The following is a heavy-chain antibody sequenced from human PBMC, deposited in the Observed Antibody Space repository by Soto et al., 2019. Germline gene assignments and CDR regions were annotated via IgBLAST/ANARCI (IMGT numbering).Heavy chain of an antibody. V-gene: IGHV1-24*01. CDR1: GHTITELS. Sequence: GASVKVCCKVSGHTITELSMQWVRQAPGKGLEWMGGFDPEDGETIYAQKFQGRVTMTEDTSTDTAYMELSSLRSEDTALYYCATMHRDYYYMDVWGKGTTVTSP. CDR2: FDPEDGET. D-gene: IGHD2-21*01. CDR3: ATMHRDYYYMDV. J-gene: IGHJ6*03.